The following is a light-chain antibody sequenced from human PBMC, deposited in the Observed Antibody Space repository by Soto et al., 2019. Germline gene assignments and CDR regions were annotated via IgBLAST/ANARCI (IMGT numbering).Light chain of an antibody. CDR1: QSVISTY. Sequence: EIVLTHSPGTLSLSPGERATLSFSSSQSVISTYLAWYQQKPGQAPRLLIYGASSRATGIPDRFSGSGSGTDFTLTISRLEPEDFAVYYCQQYGSSPITFGQGTRLEIK. V-gene: IGKV3-20*01. CDR3: QQYGSSPIT. CDR2: GAS. J-gene: IGKJ5*01.